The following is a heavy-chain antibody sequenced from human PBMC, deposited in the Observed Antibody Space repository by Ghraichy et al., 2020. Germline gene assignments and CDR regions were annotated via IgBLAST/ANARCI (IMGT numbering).Heavy chain of an antibody. D-gene: IGHD3-3*01. CDR2: ISGSGGST. CDR3: AKDGGLRFLEWPMDV. V-gene: IGHV3-23*01. J-gene: IGHJ6*03. Sequence: GGSLRLSCAASGFTFSSYAMSWVSQAPGKGLEWVSAISGSGGSTYYADSVKGRFTISRDNSKNTLYLQMNSLRAEDTAVYYCAKDGGLRFLEWPMDVWGKGTTVTVSS. CDR1: GFTFSSYA.